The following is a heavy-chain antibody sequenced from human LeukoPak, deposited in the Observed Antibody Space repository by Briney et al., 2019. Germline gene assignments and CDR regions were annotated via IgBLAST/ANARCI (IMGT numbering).Heavy chain of an antibody. J-gene: IGHJ4*02. CDR2: IYYSGST. CDR1: GGSISRYY. V-gene: IGHV4-59*01. CDR3: ARDYYDSGSSAL. Sequence: MASVTLSLTCTVSGGSISRYYWSWIRQPPGKGLEWIGNIYYSGSTNYNPSLKSRVTISVDTSKNQFSLKVTSVTAADTAVYYCARDYYDSGSSALWGQGTLVTVSS. D-gene: IGHD3-10*01.